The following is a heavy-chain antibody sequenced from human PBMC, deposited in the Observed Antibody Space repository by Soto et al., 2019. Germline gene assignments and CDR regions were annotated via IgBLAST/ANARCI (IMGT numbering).Heavy chain of an antibody. CDR1: GFTVSSDA. CDR2: ISGSGGST. CDR3: AKDITRRITMIVVGIENDFDI. Sequence: GGSLRLSCAASGFTVSSDAMSWVRQAPGKGLEWDSAISGSGGSTYYANPVKGRLTISRDNSKNTLYLQMNSLRAEDTAVYYFAKDITRRITMIVVGIENDFDIWGQGTMVTVSS. V-gene: IGHV3-23*01. D-gene: IGHD3-22*01. J-gene: IGHJ3*02.